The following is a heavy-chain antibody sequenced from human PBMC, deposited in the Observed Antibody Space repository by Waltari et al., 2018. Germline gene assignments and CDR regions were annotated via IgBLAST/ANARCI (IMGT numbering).Heavy chain of an antibody. CDR3: ARSYIAAAGNDVRVDY. CDR1: GGSISSSSYY. CDR2: ILYSGGT. V-gene: IGHV4-39*01. D-gene: IGHD6-13*01. Sequence: QLQLQESGPGLVKPSETLSLTCTVSGGSISSSSYYWGWLRQPPGKGREWIGSILYSGGTYYHPALKSRVTISVDTSKNQFSLKLSSVTAADTAVYYCARSYIAAAGNDVRVDYWGQGTLVTVSS. J-gene: IGHJ4*02.